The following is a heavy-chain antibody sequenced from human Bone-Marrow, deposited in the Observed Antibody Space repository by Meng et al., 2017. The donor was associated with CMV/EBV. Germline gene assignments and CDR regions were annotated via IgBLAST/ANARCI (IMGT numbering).Heavy chain of an antibody. CDR2: INQDGREK. D-gene: IGHD3-3*01. Sequence: GESLKISCVGSGFTFSSNWMSWVRQAPGKGLEWVANINQDGREKYYVDSVKGRFTISKDNAKNSLYLQMNSLRAEDTAVYYCARDRGMEDGMDVWGQGTTVTFSS. V-gene: IGHV3-7*01. J-gene: IGHJ6*02. CDR3: ARDRGMEDGMDV. CDR1: GFTFSSNW.